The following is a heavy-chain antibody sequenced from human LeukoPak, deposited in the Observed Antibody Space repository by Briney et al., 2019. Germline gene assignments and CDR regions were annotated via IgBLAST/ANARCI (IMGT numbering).Heavy chain of an antibody. V-gene: IGHV3-30*02. CDR1: GFTFSTYG. Sequence: GGSLRLSRAASGFTFSTYGMHWVRQAPGKGLEWVAFIRYDGGSKYYADSVKGRLTISKDNSNNTLYLQMNSLRAEDTAVYYCAKDRSTSSYYYYMDVWGKGTTVTVSS. D-gene: IGHD2-2*01. CDR3: AKDRSTSSYYYYMDV. CDR2: IRYDGGSK. J-gene: IGHJ6*03.